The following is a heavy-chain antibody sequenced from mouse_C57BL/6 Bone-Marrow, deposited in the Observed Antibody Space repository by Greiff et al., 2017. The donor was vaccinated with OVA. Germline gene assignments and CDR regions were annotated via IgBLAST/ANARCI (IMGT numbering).Heavy chain of an antibody. CDR1: GYTFTDYY. Sequence: QVQLQQSGPELVKPGASVKISCKASGYTFTDYYINWVKQRPGQGLEWIGWIFPGSGSTYYNEKFKGKATLTVDKSSSTAYMLLSSLTSEDSAVYFCARGVYYGSSHWYFDVWGTGTTVTVSS. D-gene: IGHD1-1*01. J-gene: IGHJ1*03. V-gene: IGHV1-75*01. CDR2: IFPGSGST. CDR3: ARGVYYGSSHWYFDV.